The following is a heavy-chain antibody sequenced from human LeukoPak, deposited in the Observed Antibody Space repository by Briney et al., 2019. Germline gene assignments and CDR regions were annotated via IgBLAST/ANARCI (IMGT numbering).Heavy chain of an antibody. CDR3: ARAGITGTTSWFDP. J-gene: IGHJ5*02. Sequence: SETLSLTCTVSGGSISSYYWSWIRQPPGKGLEWIGYIYYSGSTNYNPSLKSRVTMSVDTSKNQFSLKLSSVTAADTAVYYCARAGITGTTSWFDPWGQGTLVNVSS. V-gene: IGHV4-59*01. CDR1: GGSISSYY. CDR2: IYYSGST. D-gene: IGHD1-20*01.